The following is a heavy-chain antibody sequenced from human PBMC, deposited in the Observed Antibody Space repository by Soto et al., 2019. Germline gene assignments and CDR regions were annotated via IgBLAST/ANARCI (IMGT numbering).Heavy chain of an antibody. CDR1: GGSISSSNW. CDR3: ARDRCSGGSCRSAFDI. D-gene: IGHD2-15*01. Sequence: QVQLQESGPGLVKPSGTLSLTCAVSGGSISSSNWWSWVRQPPGQGLERIGEIYHSGSTNYNPSLKSRVTTSVDKSKNQFSLKLSSVTAADTAVYYCARDRCSGGSCRSAFDIWCQGTMVTVSS. CDR2: IYHSGST. V-gene: IGHV4-4*02. J-gene: IGHJ3*02.